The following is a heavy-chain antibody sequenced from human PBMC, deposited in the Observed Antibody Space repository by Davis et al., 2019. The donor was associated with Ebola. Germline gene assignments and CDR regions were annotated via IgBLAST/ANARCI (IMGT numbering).Heavy chain of an antibody. D-gene: IGHD6-6*01. V-gene: IGHV4-61*09. CDR2: IYPSGGT. CDR3: ATNSTSSGFNY. CDR1: GGSIISGNYY. Sequence: LRLSCTVSGGSIISGNYYWSWIRQSAGKRLEWLGQIYPSGGTNYNPSLKSRLALSADTSQNQISLKMTSVTAADTAVYYCATNSTSSGFNYWGQGTLVTVSS. J-gene: IGHJ4*02.